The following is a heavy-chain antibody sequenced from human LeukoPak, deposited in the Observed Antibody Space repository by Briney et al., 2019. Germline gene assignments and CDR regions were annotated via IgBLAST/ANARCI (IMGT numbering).Heavy chain of an antibody. J-gene: IGHJ3*02. CDR2: ISAYNGNT. Sequence: ASVKVSCKAAGYTFMNYGISWVRQAPGQGLEWMGWISAYNGNTNYEQKLQGRVTMTTDTSTSTAYMELRSLRSDDTAVYYCASLKNSYDSSGYLVTDAFDIWGQGTMVTVSS. CDR3: ASLKNSYDSSGYLVTDAFDI. CDR1: GYTFMNYG. V-gene: IGHV1-18*01. D-gene: IGHD3-22*01.